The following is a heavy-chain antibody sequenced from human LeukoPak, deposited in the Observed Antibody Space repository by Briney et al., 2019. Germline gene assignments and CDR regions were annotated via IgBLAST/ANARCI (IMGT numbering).Heavy chain of an antibody. CDR3: TKGRWGDY. D-gene: IGHD3-16*01. CDR2: ISGSDGSA. V-gene: IGHV3-23*01. J-gene: IGHJ4*02. Sequence: GGSLRLSCAASGFTFNHYAMTWVRQARGKGLEWVSSISGSDGSAYYADSVKGRFTISRDDSKDMLYLQMNSLRVEDTAVYYCTKGRWGDYWGQGTLVTVSS. CDR1: GFTFNHYA.